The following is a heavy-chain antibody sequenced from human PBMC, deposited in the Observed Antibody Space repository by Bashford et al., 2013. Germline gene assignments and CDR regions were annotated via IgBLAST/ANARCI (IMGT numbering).Heavy chain of an antibody. CDR2: ISYDGSNK. CDR3: ARDKSYGDSSGYYYGVPSTYFDY. CDR1: GFTFSSYA. J-gene: IGHJ4*02. D-gene: IGHD3-22*01. Sequence: GGPVRLSCAASGFTFSSYAMHWVRQAPGKGLEWVAVISYDGSNKYYADSVKGRFTISRDNSKNTLYLQMNSLRAEDTAVYYCARDKSYGDSSGYYYGVPSTYFDYWGQGTLVTVSS. V-gene: IGHV3-30-3*01.